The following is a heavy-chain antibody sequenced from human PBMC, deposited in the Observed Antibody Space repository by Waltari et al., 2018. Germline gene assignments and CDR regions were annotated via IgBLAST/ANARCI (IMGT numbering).Heavy chain of an antibody. Sequence: QVQLVQSGAEVKKPGASVKVSCKASGYTFTGYYMHWVRQAPGQGLEWMGWINPNSGGTNYAQTFQGRVTMTRDTSISTAYMELSRLRSDDTAVYYCARDRDSSGWYEDAFDIWGQGTMVTVSS. CDR2: INPNSGGT. J-gene: IGHJ3*02. D-gene: IGHD6-19*01. CDR1: GYTFTGYY. CDR3: ARDRDSSGWYEDAFDI. V-gene: IGHV1-2*02.